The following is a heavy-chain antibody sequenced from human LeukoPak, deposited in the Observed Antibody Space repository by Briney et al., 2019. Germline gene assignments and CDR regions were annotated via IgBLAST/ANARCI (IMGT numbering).Heavy chain of an antibody. CDR2: IIPIFGTA. V-gene: IGHV1-69*05. J-gene: IGHJ4*02. D-gene: IGHD3-22*01. CDR1: GGTFSSYA. Sequence: SVKVSCKASGGTFSSYAISWVRQAPGQGLEWMGGIIPIFGTANYAQKFQGRVTITTDESTSTASMELSSLRSEDTAVYYCARDRVSYYYDSSGYPGSGYFDYWGQGTLVTVSS. CDR3: ARDRVSYYYDSSGYPGSGYFDY.